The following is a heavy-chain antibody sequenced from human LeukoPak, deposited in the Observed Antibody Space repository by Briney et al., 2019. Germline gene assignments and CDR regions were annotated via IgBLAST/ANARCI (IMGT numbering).Heavy chain of an antibody. J-gene: IGHJ3*02. Sequence: GGSLRLSCAASGFTFSSYAMSWVRQAPGKGLEWVSTISGSGGSTYYADSVKGRFTISRDNAKNSLYLQMNSLRAEDMALYYCAKEDMVTAAFDIWGQGTMVTVSS. CDR1: GFTFSSYA. D-gene: IGHD5-18*01. V-gene: IGHV3-23*01. CDR2: ISGSGGST. CDR3: AKEDMVTAAFDI.